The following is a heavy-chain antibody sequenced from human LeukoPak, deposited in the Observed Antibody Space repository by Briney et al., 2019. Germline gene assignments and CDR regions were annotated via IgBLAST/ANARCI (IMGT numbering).Heavy chain of an antibody. V-gene: IGHV4-39*01. CDR1: GVSISSSSYY. CDR2: IYYSGST. Sequence: SETLSLTCTVSGVSISSSSYYWGWIRQPPGKGLEWIGSIYYSGSTYYNPSLKSRVTISVDTSKNQFSLKLSSVTAADTAVYYCARGLWRGIAARRGNWFDPWGQGTLVTVSS. D-gene: IGHD6-6*01. J-gene: IGHJ5*02. CDR3: ARGLWRGIAARRGNWFDP.